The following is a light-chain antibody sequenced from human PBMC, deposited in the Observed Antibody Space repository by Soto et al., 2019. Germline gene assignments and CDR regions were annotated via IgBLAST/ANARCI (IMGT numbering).Light chain of an antibody. CDR1: HSVSSN. V-gene: IGKV3-15*01. CDR2: GAS. CDR3: QQYHDWPPWT. J-gene: IGKJ1*01. Sequence: EIVMTQSPATLSVSPGERATLSCRASHSVSSNSAWYQQKPGQAPRLLIYGASTRATGIPARFSGSGSGTELTLTISSLQSEDFALYYCQQYHDWPPWTFGQGTKVEIK.